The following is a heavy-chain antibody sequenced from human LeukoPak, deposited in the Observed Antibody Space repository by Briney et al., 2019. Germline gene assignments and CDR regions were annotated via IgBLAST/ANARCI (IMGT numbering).Heavy chain of an antibody. J-gene: IGHJ4*02. CDR3: ARAPSPRAPTDY. V-gene: IGHV1-46*01. CDR2: INPNGGST. CDR1: GYTFTSYY. Sequence: GASVKVSCKASGYTFTSYYMHWVRQAHGQGLEWMGIINPNGGSTSYAQKFQGRVSMTRDTSTSTVYMELSSLRSEDAAVYYCARAPSPRAPTDYWGQGTLVTVSS.